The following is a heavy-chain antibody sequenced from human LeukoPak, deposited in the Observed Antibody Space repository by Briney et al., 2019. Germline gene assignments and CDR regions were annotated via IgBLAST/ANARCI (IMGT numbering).Heavy chain of an antibody. CDR3: ASLDMNDY. CDR2: IFYSGNT. D-gene: IGHD3-9*01. CDR1: GGYLSGYY. V-gene: IGHV4-59*12. Sequence: SETLSLTCSVSGGYLSGYYWNWIRQPPGKGLEWIGYIFYSGNTDYNPSLQSRVTISVDTSKNQFSLKLSSVTAADTAVYYCASLDMNDYWGQGTLVTVSS. J-gene: IGHJ4*02.